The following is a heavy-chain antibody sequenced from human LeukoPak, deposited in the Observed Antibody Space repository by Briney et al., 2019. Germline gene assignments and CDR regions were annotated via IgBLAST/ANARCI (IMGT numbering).Heavy chain of an antibody. CDR1: DASFNTHY. CDR3: ARDPTTVTKGFDI. J-gene: IGHJ3*02. CDR2: IFYGGST. V-gene: IGHV4-59*11. Sequence: PSETLSLTCTVSDASFNTHYWTWIRQPPGKGLEWIGYIFYGGSTNYNPSLKSRVTISVGTSKNQFFLRLTSLTAADTAVYYCARDPTTVTKGFDIWGQGTMVTVSS. D-gene: IGHD4-17*01.